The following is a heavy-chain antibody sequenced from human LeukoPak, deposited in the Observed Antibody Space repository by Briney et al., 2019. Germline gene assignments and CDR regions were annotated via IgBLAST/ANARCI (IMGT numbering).Heavy chain of an antibody. D-gene: IGHD6-13*01. V-gene: IGHV4-30-2*01. Sequence: PSETLSLTRAVSGGSISSGGYSWSWIRQPPGKGLEWIGYISHSGSTYYNPSLKSRVTISVDRSKNQFSLKLTSVTAADTAVYYCARYSSTWPYWYFDLWGRGTLVTVSS. CDR1: GGSISSGGYS. CDR3: ARYSSTWPYWYFDL. CDR2: ISHSGST. J-gene: IGHJ2*01.